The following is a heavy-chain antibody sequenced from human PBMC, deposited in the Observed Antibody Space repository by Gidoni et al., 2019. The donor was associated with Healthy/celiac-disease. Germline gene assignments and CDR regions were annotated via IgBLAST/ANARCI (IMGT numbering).Heavy chain of an antibody. CDR1: GFSLSNARMG. CDR3: ARMRYYYGSGSYYSFDY. D-gene: IGHD3-10*01. V-gene: IGHV2-26*01. CDR2: IFSNDEK. J-gene: IGHJ4*02. Sequence: QVTLKESGPVLVKPTETLTLTCTVSGFSLSNARMGVSWIRQPPGKALEWLAHIFSNDEKSSSTSLKSRLTISKDTSKSQVVLTMTNMYPVDTATYSCARMRYYYGSGSYYSFDYWGQGTLVTVSS.